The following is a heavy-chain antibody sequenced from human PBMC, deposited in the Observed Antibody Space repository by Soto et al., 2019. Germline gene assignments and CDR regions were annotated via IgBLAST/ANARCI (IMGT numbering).Heavy chain of an antibody. CDR1: GGSFSGYY. V-gene: IGHV4-34*01. D-gene: IGHD5-18*01. J-gene: IGHJ5*02. CDR3: ARRSGYXYGTGGTYNWFDP. CDR2: INHSGST. Sequence: SETLSLTCAVYGGSFSGYYWSWIRQPPGKGLEWIGEINHSGSTNYNPSLKSRVTISVDTSKNQFSLKLSSVTAADTAVYYCARRSGYXYGTGGTYNWFDPWGQGTLVTVSS.